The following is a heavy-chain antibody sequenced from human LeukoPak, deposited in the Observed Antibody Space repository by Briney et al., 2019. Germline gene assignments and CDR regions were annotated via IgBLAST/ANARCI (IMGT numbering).Heavy chain of an antibody. D-gene: IGHD3-10*01. CDR3: ANQRGGF. CDR2: ISGTAENT. V-gene: IGHV3-23*01. Sequence: GGSMRLSCAASGFIFSSYPMSWVRQAPGKGLEWVSAISGTAENTYYADSVKGRFSISRDNSRNTVHLQMNSLRPEDTAVYYCANQRGGFWGQGTLVTVSS. CDR1: GFIFSSYP. J-gene: IGHJ4*02.